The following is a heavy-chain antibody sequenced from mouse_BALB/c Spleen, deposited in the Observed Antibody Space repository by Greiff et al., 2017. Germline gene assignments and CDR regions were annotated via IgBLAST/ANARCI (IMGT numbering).Heavy chain of an antibody. Sequence: EVKLVESGPDLVKPSQSLSLTCTVTGYSITSGYSWHWIRQFPGNKLEWMGYIHYSGSTNYNPSLKSRTSITRDTSKNQFFLQLNSVTTEDTATYYCARGGYYGYDGAWFAYWGQGTLVTVSA. V-gene: IGHV3-1*02. CDR3: ARGGYYGYDGAWFAY. J-gene: IGHJ3*01. CDR2: IHYSGST. D-gene: IGHD2-2*01. CDR1: GYSITSGYS.